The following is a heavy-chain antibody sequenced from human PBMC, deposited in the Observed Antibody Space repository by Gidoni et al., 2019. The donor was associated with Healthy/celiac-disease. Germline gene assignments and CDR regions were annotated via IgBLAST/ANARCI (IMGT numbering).Heavy chain of an antibody. CDR1: GLTFRSYS. D-gene: IGHD6-6*01. V-gene: IGHV3-21*01. J-gene: IGHJ2*01. CDR3: ARDIRLPFLATSSSGLFDNWYFDL. CDR2: ISSSSSYI. Sequence: EVQLVESGGGLVKPGGSLRLSCAASGLTFRSYSMNWVRQAPGKGLEWVSSISSSSSYIYYADSVKGRFTISRDNAKNSLYLQMNSLRAEDTAVYYCARDIRLPFLATSSSGLFDNWYFDLWGRGTLVTVSS.